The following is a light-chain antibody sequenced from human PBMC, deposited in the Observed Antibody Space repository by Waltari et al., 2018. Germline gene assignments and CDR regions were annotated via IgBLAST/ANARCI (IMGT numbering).Light chain of an antibody. V-gene: IGKV1-9*01. CDR2: AAS. CDR3: QQLDTDPRT. J-gene: IGKJ1*01. CDR1: RGISNF. Sequence: TPLTKSPSTLSASVGDRVTITCRASRGISNFLAWYQQKPGKAPEVLIFAASTLRTGVPSRFSGRGSGTDFTLTISSLQPEDFATYFCQQLDTDPRTFGQGTKVEIK.